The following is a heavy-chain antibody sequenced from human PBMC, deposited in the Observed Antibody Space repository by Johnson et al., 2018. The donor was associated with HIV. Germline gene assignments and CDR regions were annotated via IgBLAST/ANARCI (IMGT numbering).Heavy chain of an antibody. CDR3: ARDGPWLQSQRDAFDV. D-gene: IGHD5-24*01. Sequence: VQLVESGGGLEQPGRSLRLSCAASGFTFEDYAMHWVRQVPGKGLEWVSGINWNGGSTYYANSVKGRFTISRDNSKNTLYLQMGSLRAEDMAVYYCARDGPWLQSQRDAFDVWGRGTMVTVSS. J-gene: IGHJ3*01. CDR2: INWNGGST. V-gene: IGHV3-64*01. CDR1: GFTFEDYA.